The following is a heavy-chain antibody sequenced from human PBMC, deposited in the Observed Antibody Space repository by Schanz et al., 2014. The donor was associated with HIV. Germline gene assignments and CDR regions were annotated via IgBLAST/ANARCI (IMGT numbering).Heavy chain of an antibody. CDR2: ISVTGTTT. D-gene: IGHD6-13*01. J-gene: IGHJ4*02. V-gene: IGHV3-11*01. CDR3: AREKDLGYSSTLGF. CDR1: GFTFNDYY. Sequence: QVQLVESGGGLVKPGGSLRLSCAASGFTFNDYYMTWIRQAPGKGLEWVSYISVTGTTTYYADSVNGRFTISRDNAKNSMFLQMNSLRGEDTAVYYCAREKDLGYSSTLGFWGQGTLVTVSS.